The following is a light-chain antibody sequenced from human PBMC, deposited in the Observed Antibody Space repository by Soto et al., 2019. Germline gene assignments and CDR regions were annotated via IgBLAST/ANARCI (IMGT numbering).Light chain of an antibody. CDR1: SRDVGGYNY. Sequence: QPASVSGSPGQSITISCTGTSRDVGGYNYVSWYQQHPGKAPKLMIYDVSNRPSGVSNRFSGSKSGNTASLTISGLQAEDEADYYCSSYTSSSTPYVFGTGTKLTVL. CDR2: DVS. J-gene: IGLJ1*01. CDR3: SSYTSSSTPYV. V-gene: IGLV2-14*01.